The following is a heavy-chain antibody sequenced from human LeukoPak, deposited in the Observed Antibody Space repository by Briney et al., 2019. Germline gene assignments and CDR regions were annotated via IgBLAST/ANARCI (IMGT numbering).Heavy chain of an antibody. J-gene: IGHJ4*02. CDR2: ITNNGVST. Sequence: GGSLRLSCSASGFTFSNYALAWVRQAPGKGLEYVSVITNNGVSTYYADSVKGRFTISRDNSKNTLYLQMNSLRAEDTAVYYCAKKGDYWGQGTLVTVSS. CDR3: AKKGDY. V-gene: IGHV3-64*04. CDR1: GFTFSNYA.